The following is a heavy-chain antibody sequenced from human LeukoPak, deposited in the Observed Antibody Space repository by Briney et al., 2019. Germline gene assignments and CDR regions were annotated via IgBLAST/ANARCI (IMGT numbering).Heavy chain of an antibody. CDR3: ASLTNGDYGFDY. CDR1: GYTFTGYY. D-gene: IGHD4-17*01. CDR2: INPNSGGT. V-gene: IGHV1-2*02. Sequence: ASVKVSCKASGYTFTGYYMHWVRRAPGQGLEWMGWINPNSGGTNYAQKFQGRVTMTRDTSISTAYMELSRLRSDDTAVYYCASLTNGDYGFDYWGQGTLVTVSS. J-gene: IGHJ4*02.